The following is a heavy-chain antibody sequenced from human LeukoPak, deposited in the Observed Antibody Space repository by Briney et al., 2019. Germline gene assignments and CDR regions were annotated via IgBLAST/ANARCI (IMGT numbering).Heavy chain of an antibody. CDR3: ARAVAAADSY. J-gene: IGHJ4*02. Sequence: GGSLRLSCAASGFTFTSYSMNWVRQAPGKGLEWVANINQDGSKKYYVDSVKGRFTISRDNVKNSVYLQMNSLRAEDTAVYSCARAVAAADSYWGRGTLVTVSS. CDR1: GFTFTSYS. CDR2: INQDGSKK. V-gene: IGHV3-7*04. D-gene: IGHD6-13*01.